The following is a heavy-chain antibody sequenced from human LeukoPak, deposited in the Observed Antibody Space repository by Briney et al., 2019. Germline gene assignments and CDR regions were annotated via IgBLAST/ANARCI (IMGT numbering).Heavy chain of an antibody. CDR1: GGTFTSYA. CDR2: IMPVFGKA. V-gene: IGHV1-69*13. Sequence: SVKVSCKASGGTFTSYAFSWVRQAPGQGLEWMGGIMPVFGKANYAQKFQGRVTITADESTTTAYMELNSLRSEDTAMYYCAREAPWNLITFGGAHSDYWGRGMLVTVSS. J-gene: IGHJ4*02. CDR3: AREAPWNLITFGGAHSDY. D-gene: IGHD3-16*01.